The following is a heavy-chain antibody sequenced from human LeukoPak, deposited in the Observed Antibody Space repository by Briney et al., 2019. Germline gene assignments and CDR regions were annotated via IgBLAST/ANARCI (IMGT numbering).Heavy chain of an antibody. CDR2: ISSSGSI. CDR3: ARDSVPDTSGYLFDY. V-gene: IGHV3-69-1*02. D-gene: IGHD3-22*01. CDR1: GFTFSGYH. Sequence: GGSLRLSCAASGFTFSGYHLSWVRQAPGKGLEGVSYISSSGSIYYADSVKGRFTISRDNAKYSLYLQMNSLRAEDTAVYYCARDSVPDTSGYLFDYWGQGILVTVSS. J-gene: IGHJ4*02.